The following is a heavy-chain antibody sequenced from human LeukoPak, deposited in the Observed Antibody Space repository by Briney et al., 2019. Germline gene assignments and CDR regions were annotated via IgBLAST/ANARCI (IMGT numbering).Heavy chain of an antibody. CDR3: ARSFHGVRFLWFGELPPGAFDI. Sequence: GASVKVSCKASGYTFTSYDINWVRQATGQGLEWMGWMNPNSGNTGYAQKFQGRVTITRNTSISTAYMELSSLRSEDTAVYYCARSFHGVRFLWFGELPPGAFDIWGQGTMVTVSS. CDR1: GYTFTSYD. J-gene: IGHJ3*02. CDR2: MNPNSGNT. V-gene: IGHV1-8*03. D-gene: IGHD3-10*01.